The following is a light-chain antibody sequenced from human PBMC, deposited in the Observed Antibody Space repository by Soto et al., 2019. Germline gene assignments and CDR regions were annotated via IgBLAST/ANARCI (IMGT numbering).Light chain of an antibody. J-gene: IGKJ5*01. CDR3: QQSFTTASIT. V-gene: IGKV1-39*01. CDR2: AAS. CDR1: QSINRS. Sequence: DIQMTQYPSSLSASVGDRVTITCRASQSINRSLNWYQHKPGKAPKLLIYAASSLQNGVPSRFRGGGSGTEFTLSINSLHPEDFGTYYCQQSFTTASITFGQGTRLEIK.